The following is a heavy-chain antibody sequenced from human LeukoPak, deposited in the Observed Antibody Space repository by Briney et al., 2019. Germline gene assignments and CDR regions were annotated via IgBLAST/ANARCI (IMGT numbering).Heavy chain of an antibody. CDR3: ARDRRSGWLFDY. Sequence: AASVKVSCKASGYTFTSYAMHWVRQAPGQRLEWMGWINAGNGNTKYSQKFRGRVTITRDTSASTAYMELSSLRSEDTAVYYCARDRRSGWLFDYWGQGTLVTVSS. CDR2: INAGNGNT. CDR1: GYTFTSYA. V-gene: IGHV1-3*01. J-gene: IGHJ4*02. D-gene: IGHD6-19*01.